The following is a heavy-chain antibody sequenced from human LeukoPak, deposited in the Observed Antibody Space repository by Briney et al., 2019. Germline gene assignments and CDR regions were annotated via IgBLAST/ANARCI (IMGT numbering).Heavy chain of an antibody. CDR1: GYTFTSYD. Sequence: ASVKVSCKASGYTFTSYDINWVRQATGQGLEWMGWMNPNSGNTGHAQKFQGRVTMTRNTSISTAYMELSSLRSEDTAVYYCARGFLSRWLQMSYYFQHWGQGTLVTVSS. V-gene: IGHV1-8*01. CDR3: ARGFLSRWLQMSYYFQH. J-gene: IGHJ1*01. CDR2: MNPNSGNT. D-gene: IGHD5-24*01.